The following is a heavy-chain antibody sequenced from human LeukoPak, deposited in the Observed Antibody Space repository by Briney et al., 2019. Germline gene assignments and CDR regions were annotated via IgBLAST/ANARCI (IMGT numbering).Heavy chain of an antibody. CDR1: GGSILDSTYY. D-gene: IGHD3-22*01. V-gene: IGHV4-39*01. CDR2: IFYTGNT. J-gene: IGHJ5*02. CDR3: ARQSSGYYYGWFDP. Sequence: PSETLSLTCTVSGGSILDSTYYWAWIRQPPGKGLEWIATIFYTGNTHYNPSLKSRVTMSVDTVKNQFSLNLNSVTAADTAVYYCARQSSGYYYGWFDPWGQGTLLTVSS.